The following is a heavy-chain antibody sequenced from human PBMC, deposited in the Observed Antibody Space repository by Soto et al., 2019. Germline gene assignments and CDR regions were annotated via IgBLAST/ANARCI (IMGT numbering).Heavy chain of an antibody. CDR1: GDSISSFY. Sequence: SSETLSLTCTVSGDSISSFYCNWVRQSPGKGLEWIGYIYKSESTKYNPSLQSRVTISADTSKNQFSLRLTSVTVADTAVYYCVTGAGWLPDYWGQGTLVTVSS. J-gene: IGHJ4*02. V-gene: IGHV4-59*01. CDR2: IYKSEST. D-gene: IGHD5-12*01. CDR3: VTGAGWLPDY.